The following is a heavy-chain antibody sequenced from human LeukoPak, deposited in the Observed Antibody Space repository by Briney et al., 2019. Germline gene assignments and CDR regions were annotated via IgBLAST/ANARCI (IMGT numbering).Heavy chain of an antibody. CDR3: ARGELGGLYYFDY. J-gene: IGHJ4*02. D-gene: IGHD3-16*01. Sequence: ASVKVSCKASGGTFSSYAISWVRQAPGQGLEWMGRINPNSGGTNYAQKFQGRVTMTRDTSISTAYMELSRLRSDDTAVYYCARGELGGLYYFDYWGQGTLVTVSS. CDR2: INPNSGGT. CDR1: GGTFSSYA. V-gene: IGHV1-2*06.